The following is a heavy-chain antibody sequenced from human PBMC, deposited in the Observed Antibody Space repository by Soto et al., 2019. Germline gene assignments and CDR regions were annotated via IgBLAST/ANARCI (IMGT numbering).Heavy chain of an antibody. J-gene: IGHJ5*02. CDR2: INAGNGNT. CDR1: GYTFTSYA. D-gene: IGHD2-21*02. V-gene: IGHV1-3*01. CDR3: ASARYQGGYDVCGGDCYYWFDP. Sequence: ASVKVSCKASGYTFTSYAMHWVRQAPGQRLEWMGWINAGNGNTKYSQKFQGRVTITRDTSASTAYMELSSLRSEDTAVYYCASARYQGGYDVCGGDCYYWFDPWGQGTLVTVSS.